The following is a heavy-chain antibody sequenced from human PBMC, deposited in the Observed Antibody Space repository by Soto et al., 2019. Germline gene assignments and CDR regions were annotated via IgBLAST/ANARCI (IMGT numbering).Heavy chain of an antibody. CDR3: ASQRGLGGSLLYRYFDS. V-gene: IGHV4-4*02. D-gene: IGHD3-10*01. J-gene: IGHJ4*02. Sequence: PSETLSLTCTVSGGSISSRNYYWWSWVRQPPGKGLEWIGEIYHSGSTNYNPSLKSRVTISVDKSKNQFSLKLSSVTAEDTAMYYCASQRGLGGSLLYRYFDSWGQGTLVTVSS. CDR1: GGSISSRNYYW. CDR2: IYHSGST.